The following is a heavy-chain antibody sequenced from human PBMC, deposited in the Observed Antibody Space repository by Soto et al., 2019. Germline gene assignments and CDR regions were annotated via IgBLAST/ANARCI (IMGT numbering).Heavy chain of an antibody. CDR1: GFTFSSYA. CDR3: AKDRIAVAGFDAFDI. J-gene: IGHJ3*02. CDR2: ISGSGGST. D-gene: IGHD6-19*01. V-gene: IGHV3-23*01. Sequence: PGGSLRLSCTGSGFTFSSYAMNWVRQAPGKGLEWVSTISGSGGSTYYADSVKGRFTISRDNSKNTLYLQMNSLRAEDTAVYYCAKDRIAVAGFDAFDIWGQGTMVTVSS.